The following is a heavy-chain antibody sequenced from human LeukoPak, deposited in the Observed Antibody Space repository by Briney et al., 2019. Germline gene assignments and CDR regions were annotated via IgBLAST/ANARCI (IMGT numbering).Heavy chain of an antibody. J-gene: IGHJ4*02. CDR2: ISGSGDST. V-gene: IGHV3-23*01. CDR1: GFTFSSYA. D-gene: IGHD4-17*01. Sequence: PGGSLRLSCAASGFTFSSYAMNWVRQAPGKGLEWVSVISGSGDSTYYADSVKGRFTISRDNTKNSLYLQMNSLRAEDTAVYYCARDGYGDYQFDYWGQGTLVTVSS. CDR3: ARDGYGDYQFDY.